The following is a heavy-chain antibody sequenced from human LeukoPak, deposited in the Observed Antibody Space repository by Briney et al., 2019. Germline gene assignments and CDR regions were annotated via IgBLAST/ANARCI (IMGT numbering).Heavy chain of an antibody. CDR1: GGSISSCY. J-gene: IGHJ4*02. CDR2: IYTSGST. V-gene: IGHV4-4*07. Sequence: SETLSLTCTVSGGSISSCYWSWIRQPAGKGLEWIGRIYTSGSTNYNPSLKSRVTMSVDTSKNQFSLKLSSVTAADTAVYYCARDTTVAGPYYFDYWGQGTLVTVSS. D-gene: IGHD4-23*01. CDR3: ARDTTVAGPYYFDY.